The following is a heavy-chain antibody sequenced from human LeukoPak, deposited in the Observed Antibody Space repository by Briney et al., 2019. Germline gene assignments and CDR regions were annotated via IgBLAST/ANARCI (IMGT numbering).Heavy chain of an antibody. CDR2: IYYGGST. V-gene: IGHV4-59*01. CDR1: GGSISSYY. J-gene: IGHJ4*02. D-gene: IGHD4-17*01. Sequence: SETLSLTCTVSGGSISSYYWSWIRQPPGKGLEWIGYIYYGGSTNYNPSLKSRVTISVDTSKNQFSLKLSSVTAADTAVYYCARVRGAGGDYFFDYWGQGTLVTVSS. CDR3: ARVRGAGGDYFFDY.